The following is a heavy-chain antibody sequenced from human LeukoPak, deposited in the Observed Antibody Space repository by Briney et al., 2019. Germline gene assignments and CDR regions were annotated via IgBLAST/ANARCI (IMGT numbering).Heavy chain of an antibody. V-gene: IGHV1-18*01. D-gene: IGHD2-21*02. CDR1: GYTFNTYG. J-gene: IGHJ4*02. CDR3: LRGAWGDVIDY. CDR2: LSSRDEYA. Sequence: ASVKVSCKASGYTFNTYGFNWVRQAPGQGLEWMGWLSSRDEYAKYADKFQGRVTVTTDTSTTTAYMELRSLRSDDTAVYYCLRGAWGDVIDYWGQGTLVTVSS.